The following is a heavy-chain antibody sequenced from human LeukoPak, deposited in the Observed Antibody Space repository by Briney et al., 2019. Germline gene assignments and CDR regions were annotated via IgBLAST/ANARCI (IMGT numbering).Heavy chain of an antibody. CDR2: IYYSGST. J-gene: IGHJ1*01. V-gene: IGHV4-59*12. CDR3: ARGNGSSSTRAEYFQH. Sequence: SETLSLTCTVSGGSISSYYWSWIRQPPGKGLEWIGYIYYSGSTNYNPSLKSRVTISVDTSKNQFSLKLSSVTAADTAVYYCARGNGSSSTRAEYFQHWGQGTLVTVSS. D-gene: IGHD6-13*01. CDR1: GGSISSYY.